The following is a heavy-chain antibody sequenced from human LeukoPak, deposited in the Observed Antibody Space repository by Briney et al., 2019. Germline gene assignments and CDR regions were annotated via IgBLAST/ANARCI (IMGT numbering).Heavy chain of an antibody. D-gene: IGHD6-13*01. V-gene: IGHV3-9*01. CDR1: GFKFEDHG. Sequence: GKSLRLPCLVFGFKFEDHGIHWVRQVPGKGLEWVSGISWNGGFIGYADSVKGRFTVSRDNAKYSVYLQMTSLRVEDTAFYYCARDRSSSWPYGMDEWGPGTAVTVSS. J-gene: IGHJ6*02. CDR2: ISWNGGFI. CDR3: ARDRSSSWPYGMDE.